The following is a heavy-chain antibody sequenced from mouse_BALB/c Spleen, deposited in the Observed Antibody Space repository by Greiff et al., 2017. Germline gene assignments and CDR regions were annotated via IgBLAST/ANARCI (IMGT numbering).Heavy chain of an antibody. CDR3: AREGTTGYAMDY. D-gene: IGHD1-1*01. Sequence: EVKLLESGPGLVKPSQSLSLTCSVTGYSITSGYYWYWIRQFPGNKLEWMGYISYDGSNNYNPSLKNRISITRDTSKNQFFLKLNSVTTEDTATYYCAREGTTGYAMDYWGQGTSVTVSS. V-gene: IGHV3-6*02. CDR1: GYSITSGYY. CDR2: ISYDGSN. J-gene: IGHJ4*01.